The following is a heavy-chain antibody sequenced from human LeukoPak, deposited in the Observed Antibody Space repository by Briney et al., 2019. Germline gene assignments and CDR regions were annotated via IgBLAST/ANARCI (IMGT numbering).Heavy chain of an antibody. CDR3: ARIRGYSYGDHDY. V-gene: IGHV4-38-2*02. J-gene: IGHJ4*02. D-gene: IGHD5-18*01. CDR2: IYHSGST. CDR1: GYSISSGYY. Sequence: SETLSLTCTVSGYSISSGYYWGWIRQPPGKGREWIGSIYHSGSTYYNPSLKSRVTISVDTSKNQFSLKLSSVTAADTAVYYCARIRGYSYGDHDYWGQGTLVTVSS.